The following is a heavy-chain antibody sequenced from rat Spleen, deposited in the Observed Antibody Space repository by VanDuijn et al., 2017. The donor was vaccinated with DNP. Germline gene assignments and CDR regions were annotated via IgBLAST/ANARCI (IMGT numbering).Heavy chain of an antibody. CDR2: IWGDGST. CDR3: TRDLNWGGFFDY. Sequence: QVQLKESGPGLVQPSQTLSLTCTVSGFSLTSYNVHWVRQAPGKGLEWMGIIWGDGSTNYNSALKSRLSISRDTSKSQVFLKMNSLQTEDTAIYYCTRDLNWGGFFDYWGQGVMVTVSS. CDR1: GFSLTSYN. D-gene: IGHD5-1*01. J-gene: IGHJ2*01. V-gene: IGHV2-15*01.